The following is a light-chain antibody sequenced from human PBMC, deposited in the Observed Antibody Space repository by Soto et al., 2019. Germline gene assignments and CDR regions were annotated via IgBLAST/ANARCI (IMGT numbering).Light chain of an antibody. Sequence: QSALTQPPSVSGSPGQSVTISCTGTSTDFVSYNYVSWYQQHPGKAPKLLIYEVTNRPSGVSNRFSGSKSGNTASLTISGLQAEDEANYYCNSYTTLSNRVFGTGTKV. J-gene: IGLJ1*01. CDR3: NSYTTLSNRV. V-gene: IGLV2-14*01. CDR1: STDFVSYNY. CDR2: EVT.